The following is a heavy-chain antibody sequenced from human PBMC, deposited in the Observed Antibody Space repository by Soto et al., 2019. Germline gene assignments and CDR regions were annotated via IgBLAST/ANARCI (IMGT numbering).Heavy chain of an antibody. D-gene: IGHD2-15*01. CDR3: ARGYSVLAVSEAAF. J-gene: IGHJ1*01. CDR2: IYFSGVA. V-gene: IGHV4-59*01. CDR1: GASITDSY. Sequence: QLQMQESGPRLVKPSETLSLTCTVSGASITDSYWSWIRQPPEKGLEWIGYIYFSGVATYNPSLKSLATMSRDTSNNDFSLILTSVTASDTAIYYCARGYSVLAVSEAAFCGPGTVVTVSS.